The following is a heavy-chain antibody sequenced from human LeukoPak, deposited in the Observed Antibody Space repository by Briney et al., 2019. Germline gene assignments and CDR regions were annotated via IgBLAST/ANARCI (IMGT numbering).Heavy chain of an antibody. CDR2: VTGNGDNT. Sequence: GGSLRLSRAASGFTFSSYAMSWVRQAPGKGLEWVSSVTGNGDNTFHADSVKGRFTISRDNSKNMLYLQINSLRAEDTAVYYCARDRNYFEALHRSYWGQGTLVTVSS. D-gene: IGHD3-10*01. CDR3: ARDRNYFEALHRSY. V-gene: IGHV3-23*01. CDR1: GFTFSSYA. J-gene: IGHJ4*02.